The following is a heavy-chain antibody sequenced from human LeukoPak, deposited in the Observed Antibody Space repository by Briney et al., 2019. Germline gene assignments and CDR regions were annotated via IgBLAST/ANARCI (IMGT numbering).Heavy chain of an antibody. CDR2: IYYSGST. CDR1: GGSFSGYY. J-gene: IGHJ4*02. Sequence: SETLSLTCAVYGGSFSGYYWGWIRQPPGKGLEWIGSIYYSGSTYYNPSLKSRVTISVDTSKNQFSLKLSSVTAADTAVYYCARPLRGAAAGPDFDYWGQGTLVTVSS. D-gene: IGHD6-13*01. V-gene: IGHV4-39*01. CDR3: ARPLRGAAAGPDFDY.